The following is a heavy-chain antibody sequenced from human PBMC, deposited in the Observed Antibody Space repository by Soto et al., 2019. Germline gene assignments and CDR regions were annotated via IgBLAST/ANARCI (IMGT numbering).Heavy chain of an antibody. CDR3: AREGALKPFSS. J-gene: IGHJ5*02. CDR1: GFTFSSYA. Sequence: GGSLRLSCAVSGFTFSSYAMSWVRQTPGKGLEWVSHISGTSVYIHYADSVKGRFTISRDNAKNSVYLQMDSLRVEDTAVYYCAREGALKPFSSWGQGALVTVSS. CDR2: ISGTSVYI. V-gene: IGHV3-21*01.